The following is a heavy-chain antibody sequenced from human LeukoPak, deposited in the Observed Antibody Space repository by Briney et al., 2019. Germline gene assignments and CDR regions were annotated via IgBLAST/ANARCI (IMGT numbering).Heavy chain of an antibody. J-gene: IGHJ6*02. CDR1: GYTFTSYD. CDR3: AREQSSYDFWSGFYYYYGMDV. V-gene: IGHV1-8*01. Sequence: ASVKVSCKASGYTFTSYDINWVGQATGQGLEWMGWMNLNSGNTGYAQKFQGRVTMTRNTSISTAYMELSSLRSEDTAVYYCAREQSSYDFWSGFYYYYGMDVWGQGTTVTVSS. D-gene: IGHD3-3*01. CDR2: MNLNSGNT.